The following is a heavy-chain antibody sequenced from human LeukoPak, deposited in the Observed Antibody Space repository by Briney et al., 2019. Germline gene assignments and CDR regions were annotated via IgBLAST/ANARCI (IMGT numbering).Heavy chain of an antibody. J-gene: IGHJ5*02. D-gene: IGHD1-26*01. CDR2: IYYSGST. CDR1: GGSISSGGYY. V-gene: IGHV4-61*08. Sequence: SETLSLTCTVSGGSISSGGYYWSWIRQHPGKGLEWIGYIYYSGSTNYNPSLKSRVTISVDTSKNQFSLKLSSVTAADTAVYYCARLDSGSSPPWGQGTLVTVSS. CDR3: ARLDSGSSPP.